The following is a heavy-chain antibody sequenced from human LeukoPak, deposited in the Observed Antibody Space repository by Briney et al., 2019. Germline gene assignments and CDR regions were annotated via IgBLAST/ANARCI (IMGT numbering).Heavy chain of an antibody. CDR1: GFTFDDYG. J-gene: IGHJ6*02. CDR3: ARVPYYYGMDV. Sequence: GGSLRLSCAASGFTFDDYGMSWVRQAPGKGLEWVSGINWNGGSIGYADSVKGRFTISRGNAKNSLYLQMNTLRAEDTALYHCARVPYYYGMDVWGQGTTVTVSS. CDR2: INWNGGSI. V-gene: IGHV3-20*01.